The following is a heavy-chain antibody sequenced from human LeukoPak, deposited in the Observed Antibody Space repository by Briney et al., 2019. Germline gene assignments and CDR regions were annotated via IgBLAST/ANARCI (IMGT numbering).Heavy chain of an antibody. D-gene: IGHD2-8*02. V-gene: IGHV4-39*01. Sequence: PSETLSLTCTVSGGSISSSSYYWAWIRQPPGKGLEWIGSIYYSGSTYYNPSLKSRVTISVDTSKNQFSLKPSSVTAADTAVYYCARQGAGGYQYYYYMDVWGKGTTVTVSS. CDR1: GGSISSSSYY. CDR2: IYYSGST. CDR3: ARQGAGGYQYYYYMDV. J-gene: IGHJ6*03.